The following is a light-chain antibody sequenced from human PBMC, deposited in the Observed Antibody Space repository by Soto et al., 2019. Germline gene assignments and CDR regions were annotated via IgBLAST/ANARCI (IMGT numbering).Light chain of an antibody. Sequence: QPVLTQSPSASASLGASVKLTCTLSRGHSSYSIAWHQQQPEKGPRYLMKLNSDGSHSKGDGIPDRFSGSSSGAERYLTISNLQSEDEADYYCQTWGTGIHVVFGGGTKLTVL. V-gene: IGLV4-69*01. CDR3: QTWGTGIHVV. J-gene: IGLJ2*01. CDR1: RGHSSYS. CDR2: LNSDGSH.